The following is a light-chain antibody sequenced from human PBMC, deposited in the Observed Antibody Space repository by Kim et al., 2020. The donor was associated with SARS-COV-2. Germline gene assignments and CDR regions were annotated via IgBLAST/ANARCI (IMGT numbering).Light chain of an antibody. J-gene: IGKJ4*01. V-gene: IGKV1D-13*01. Sequence: AIQLTQSPSSLSASVGDRVTITCRASQGISSALAWYQQNPGKAPKFLIYDASTLERGVPSRFSGSGSGTEFTLTISSLQPEDFATYYCQQFHNYPLTFGGGTKVDIK. CDR3: QQFHNYPLT. CDR2: DAS. CDR1: QGISSA.